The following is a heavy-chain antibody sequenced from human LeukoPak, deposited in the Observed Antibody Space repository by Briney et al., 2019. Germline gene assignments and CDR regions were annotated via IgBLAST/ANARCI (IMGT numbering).Heavy chain of an antibody. J-gene: IGHJ1*01. CDR3: TGGGDPEEYYAEYFQH. V-gene: IGHV3-74*01. D-gene: IGHD1-26*01. CDR2: INGDGTSR. Sequence: GGSLRLSCVASGFTFRSYWMYWVRQAPGKGLVWVSRINGDGTSRTYADSVKGRFTISRDNAKNTLYLQMNSLRAEDTAVYYCTGGGDPEEYYAEYFQHWGQGTLVTVSS. CDR1: GFTFRSYW.